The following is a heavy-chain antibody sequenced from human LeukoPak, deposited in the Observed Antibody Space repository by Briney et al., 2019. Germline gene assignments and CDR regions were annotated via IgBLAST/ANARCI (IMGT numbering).Heavy chain of an antibody. CDR3: AKDPVLMVYARVDY. CDR2: ISGSGGST. D-gene: IGHD2-8*01. V-gene: IGHV3-23*01. CDR1: GFTFSRYA. J-gene: IGHJ4*02. Sequence: GGSLRLSCAASGFTFSRYAMSWVRQAPGKGLGWVSAISGSGGSTYYADSVKGRFTISRDNSKNTLYLQMNSLRAEDTAVYYCAKDPVLMVYARVDYWGQGTLVTVSS.